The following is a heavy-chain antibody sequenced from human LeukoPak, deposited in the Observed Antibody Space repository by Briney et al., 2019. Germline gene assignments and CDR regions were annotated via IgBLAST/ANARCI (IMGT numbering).Heavy chain of an antibody. Sequence: GGSLRLSCAASGFTFSSYWMSWVRQAPGKGLEWVANIKQDGSEKSYVDSVKGRFTISRDNAKNSLYLQMNSLRAEDTAVYYCARDHCSSSSCYTYYGMELWGQGTTVTVSS. V-gene: IGHV3-7*01. CDR3: ARDHCSSSSCYTYYGMEL. CDR2: IKQDGSEK. J-gene: IGHJ6*02. D-gene: IGHD2-2*02. CDR1: GFTFSSYW.